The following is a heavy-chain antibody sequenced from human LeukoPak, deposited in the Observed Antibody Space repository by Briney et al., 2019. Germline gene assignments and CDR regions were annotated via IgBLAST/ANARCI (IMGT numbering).Heavy chain of an antibody. Sequence: SETLSLTCAVYGGSFSGYYWSWIRQPPGKGLEWIGEINHSGSTNYNPSLKSRVTISVDTSKNQFSLKLSSVTAADTAVYYCARARGSSIAACTHFDYWGQGTLVTVSS. J-gene: IGHJ4*02. CDR3: ARARGSSIAACTHFDY. CDR2: INHSGST. CDR1: GGSFSGYY. V-gene: IGHV4-34*01. D-gene: IGHD6-6*01.